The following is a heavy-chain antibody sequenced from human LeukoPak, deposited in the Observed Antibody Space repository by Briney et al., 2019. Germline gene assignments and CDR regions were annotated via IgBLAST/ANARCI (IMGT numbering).Heavy chain of an antibody. Sequence: SETLSLTCTASGASISTYYWSWIRQPPGEGLEWIAYIAPGGGAVYSPSLNSRLTVSVDTSKNQFSLKLNSVTAADTAVYYCARHVATTVTRGYSCHPMDVWGKGTTVSVSS. CDR1: GASISTYY. D-gene: IGHD4-17*01. CDR3: ARHVATTVTRGYSCHPMDV. CDR2: IAPGGGA. V-gene: IGHV4-4*09. J-gene: IGHJ6*03.